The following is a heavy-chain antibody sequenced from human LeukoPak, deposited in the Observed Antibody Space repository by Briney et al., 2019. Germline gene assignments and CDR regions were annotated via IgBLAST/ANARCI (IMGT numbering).Heavy chain of an antibody. J-gene: IGHJ4*02. CDR3: ARENWVYNWKYDSSGSGINY. CDR1: RFTFSSYA. Sequence: GGSLRLSCAASRFTFSSYAMSWVRQAPGRGLEWVSTISGGGGSTYYSGSVKGRFTISRDNSKNTLYLQMNSLRAEDTAIYYCARENWVYNWKYDSSGSGINYWGQGTLVTVSS. D-gene: IGHD3-22*01. CDR2: ISGGGGST. V-gene: IGHV3-23*01.